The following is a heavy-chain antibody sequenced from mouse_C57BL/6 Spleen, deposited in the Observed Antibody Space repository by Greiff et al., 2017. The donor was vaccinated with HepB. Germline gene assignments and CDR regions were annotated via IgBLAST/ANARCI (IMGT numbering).Heavy chain of an antibody. J-gene: IGHJ3*01. CDR2: IDPEDGDT. Sequence: EVQLQQSGAELVRPGASVKLSCTASGFNIKDYYMHWVKQRPEQGLEWIGRIDPEDGDTEYAPKFQGKATMTADTSSNTAYLQLSSLTSEDTAVYYCTTDYYGSSRAYWGQGTLVTVSA. D-gene: IGHD1-1*01. CDR1: GFNIKDYY. CDR3: TTDYYGSSRAY. V-gene: IGHV14-1*01.